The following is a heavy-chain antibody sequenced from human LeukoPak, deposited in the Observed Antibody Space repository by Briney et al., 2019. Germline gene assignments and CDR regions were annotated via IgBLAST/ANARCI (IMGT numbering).Heavy chain of an antibody. D-gene: IGHD6-13*01. CDR3: ARDHVQQLGPRARYFDL. CDR2: ISSSGSTI. Sequence: GGSLRLSCAASGFTFSDYYMSWIHQAPGKGLEWVSYISSSGSTIYYADSVKGRFTISRDNAKNSLYLQMNSLRAEDTAVYYCARDHVQQLGPRARYFDLWGRGTLVTVSS. J-gene: IGHJ2*01. CDR1: GFTFSDYY. V-gene: IGHV3-11*01.